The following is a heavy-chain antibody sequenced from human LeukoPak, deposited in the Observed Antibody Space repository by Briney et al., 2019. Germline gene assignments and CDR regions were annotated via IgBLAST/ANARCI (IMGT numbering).Heavy chain of an antibody. CDR1: GFTFSDFY. Sequence: GGSLRLSCAASGFTFSDFYMSWIRQAPGEGQEWVSYISSSGSTIDYADSVKGRFTISRDNAKNSLYLQMNSLRAEDTAVYYCARERSHYGMDVWGQGTTVTVSS. CDR2: ISSSGSTI. J-gene: IGHJ6*02. CDR3: ARERSHYGMDV. V-gene: IGHV3-11*01. D-gene: IGHD3-10*01.